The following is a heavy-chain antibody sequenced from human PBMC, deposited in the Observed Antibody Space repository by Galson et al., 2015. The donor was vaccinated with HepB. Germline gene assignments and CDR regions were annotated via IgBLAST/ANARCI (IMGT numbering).Heavy chain of an antibody. V-gene: IGHV1-3*01. D-gene: IGHD1-26*01. J-gene: IGHJ6*03. Sequence: SVKVSCKASGYTFTSYAMHWVRQAPGQRLEWMGWINAGNGNTKYSQKFQGRVTITRDTSASTAYMELSSLRSEDTAVYYCARAVGAALSYYYYYMDVWGKGTTVTVSS. CDR2: INAGNGNT. CDR3: ARAVGAALSYYYYYMDV. CDR1: GYTFTSYA.